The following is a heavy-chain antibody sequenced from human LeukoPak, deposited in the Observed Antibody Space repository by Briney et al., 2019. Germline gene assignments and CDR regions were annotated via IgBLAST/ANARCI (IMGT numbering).Heavy chain of an antibody. Sequence: GGSLRLSCIASGFTFSSYAMSWVRQAPGKGLEWVSSISSSSSYIYYADSVKGRFTISRDNAKNSLYLQMNSLRAEDTAVYYCARDSETGYYDFWSGLFDYWGQGTLVTVSS. V-gene: IGHV3-21*01. CDR2: ISSSSSYI. CDR3: ARDSETGYYDFWSGLFDY. CDR1: GFTFSSYA. D-gene: IGHD3-3*01. J-gene: IGHJ4*02.